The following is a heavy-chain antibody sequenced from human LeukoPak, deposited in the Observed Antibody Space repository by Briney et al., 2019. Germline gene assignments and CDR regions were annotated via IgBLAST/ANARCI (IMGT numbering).Heavy chain of an antibody. CDR3: AKEFGLDILTGSDAFDI. Sequence: PGGPLRLSCAASEFTFSSYEVNWVRQAPGKGLEWVSYISSSGGTTDYADSVKGRFTISRDNSKNTLYLQMNSLRAEDTAVYYCAKEFGLDILTGSDAFDIWGQGTMVTVSS. D-gene: IGHD3-9*01. CDR2: ISSSGGTT. V-gene: IGHV3-48*03. CDR1: EFTFSSYE. J-gene: IGHJ3*02.